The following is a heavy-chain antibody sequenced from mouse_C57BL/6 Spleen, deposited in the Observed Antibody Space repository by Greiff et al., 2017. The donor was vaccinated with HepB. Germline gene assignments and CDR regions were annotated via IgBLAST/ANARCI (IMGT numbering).Heavy chain of an antibody. CDR1: GFTFSSYA. CDR2: ISDGGSYT. D-gene: IGHD1-1*01. Sequence: DVHLVESGGGLVKPGGSLKLSCAASGFTFSSYAMSWVRQTPEKRLEWVATISDGGSYTYYPDNVKGRFTISRDNAKNNLYLQMSHLKSEDTAMYYCARDRGYYGSLYYAMDYWGQGTSVTVSS. CDR3: ARDRGYYGSLYYAMDY. V-gene: IGHV5-4*01. J-gene: IGHJ4*01.